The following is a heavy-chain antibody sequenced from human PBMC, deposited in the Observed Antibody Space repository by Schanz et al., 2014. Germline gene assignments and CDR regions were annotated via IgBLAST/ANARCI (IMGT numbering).Heavy chain of an antibody. CDR1: EFSFSSFG. D-gene: IGHD6-13*01. V-gene: IGHV3-48*01. CDR3: ARLDSSSWYPRY. CDR2: ISSSSSTI. Sequence: EVQLVESGGGLVQPRGSLRLSCAASEFSFSSFGMNWVRQAPGKGLEWVSYISSSSSTIYYADSVKGRFTISRDNSNNTLYLQMKSLRAEDTAVYYCARLDSSSWYPRYWGQGTLVTVSS. J-gene: IGHJ4*02.